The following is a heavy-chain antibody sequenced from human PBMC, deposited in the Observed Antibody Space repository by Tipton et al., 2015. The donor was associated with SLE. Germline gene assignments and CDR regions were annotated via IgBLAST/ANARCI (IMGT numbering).Heavy chain of an antibody. Sequence: TLSLTCTVSGGSISSGGFYWSWIRQHPGKGLEWIGYIYYSGSTYYNPSLKSRVTISVDTSKNQFSLKLSSVTAADTAVYYCAREQRLVLDYWGQGTLVSVSS. CDR2: IYYSGST. D-gene: IGHD6-19*01. CDR3: AREQRLVLDY. J-gene: IGHJ4*02. V-gene: IGHV4-31*03. CDR1: GGSISSGGFY.